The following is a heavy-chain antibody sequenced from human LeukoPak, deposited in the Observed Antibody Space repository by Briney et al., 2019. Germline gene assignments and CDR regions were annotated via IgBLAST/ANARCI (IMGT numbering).Heavy chain of an antibody. CDR2: IISSSSYI. Sequence: KPGGSLRLSCAASGLTFGSYSMNWVRQAPGKGLEWVSSIISSSSYIYYADSVKGRVTISRDNAKNSLYLQMNSLRAEDTAVYYCARVYYYDSSGPTSDWRQGTMVTVSS. D-gene: IGHD3-22*01. CDR3: ARVYYYDSSGPTSD. J-gene: IGHJ4*02. V-gene: IGHV3-21*01. CDR1: GLTFGSYS.